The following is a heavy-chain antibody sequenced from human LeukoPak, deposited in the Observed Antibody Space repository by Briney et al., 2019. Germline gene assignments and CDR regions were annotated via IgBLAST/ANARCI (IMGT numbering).Heavy chain of an antibody. CDR3: ARVDIVVVPAAIFNWFDP. J-gene: IGHJ5*02. CDR1: GYTFTGYY. V-gene: IGHV1-2*02. Sequence: ASVEVSCKASGYTFTGYYMHWVRQAPGQGLEWMGWINPNSGGTNYAQKFQGRVTMTRDTSISTAYMELSRLRSDDTAVYYCARVDIVVVPAAIFNWFDPWGQGTLVTVSS. CDR2: INPNSGGT. D-gene: IGHD2-2*03.